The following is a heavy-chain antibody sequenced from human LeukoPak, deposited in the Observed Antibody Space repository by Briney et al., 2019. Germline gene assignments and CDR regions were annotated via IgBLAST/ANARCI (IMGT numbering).Heavy chain of an antibody. CDR1: GFTFGDYA. J-gene: IGHJ5*02. D-gene: IGHD3-16*01. CDR3: AREIRRYNWFDP. V-gene: IGHV3-49*04. Sequence: GGSLRLSCTASGFTFGDYAVSWVRQAPGKGLEWVGFIRSKAYGGTTEYAAPVQGRFTISRDDSKTIAYLQMNSLKTEDTAVYSCAREIRRYNWFDPWGQGNLVSLSS. CDR2: IRSKAYGGTT.